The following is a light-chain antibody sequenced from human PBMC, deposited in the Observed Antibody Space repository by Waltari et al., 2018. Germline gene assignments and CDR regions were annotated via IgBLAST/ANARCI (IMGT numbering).Light chain of an antibody. CDR2: SSS. J-gene: IGKJ1*01. V-gene: IGKV1-39*01. CDR3: QQTYSTLRT. CDR1: QNINTY. Sequence: DIQMTQSPSSLSASVGDRVTITCRASQNINTYLNWYQQRPGKAPKLLIHSSSSVQSGVPSRFSGSASETDFTLTISSLQPEEFATYYCQQTYSTLRTFGQGTKVEIK.